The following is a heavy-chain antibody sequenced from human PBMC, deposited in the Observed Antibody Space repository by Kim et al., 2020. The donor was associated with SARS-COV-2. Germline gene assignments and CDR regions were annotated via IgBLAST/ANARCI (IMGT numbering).Heavy chain of an antibody. CDR3: AKDRRYYYGSGSYYLVMDV. D-gene: IGHD3-10*01. J-gene: IGHJ6*02. CDR2: ISGSGGST. V-gene: IGHV3-23*01. CDR1: GFTFSSYA. Sequence: GGSLRLSCAASGFTFSSYAMSWVRQAPGKGLEWVSAISGSGGSTYYADSVKGRFTISRDNSKNTLYLQMNSLRAEDTAVYYCAKDRRYYYGSGSYYLVMDVWGQGTTVTVSS.